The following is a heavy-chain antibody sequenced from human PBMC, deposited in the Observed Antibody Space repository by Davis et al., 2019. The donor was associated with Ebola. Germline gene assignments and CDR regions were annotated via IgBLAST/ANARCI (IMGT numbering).Heavy chain of an antibody. D-gene: IGHD5-12*01. CDR1: GYSFTSYW. CDR3: ARTGKRSMVATVL. J-gene: IGHJ4*02. Sequence: GGSLRLSCKGSGYSFTSYWIGWVRQMPGKGLEWMGIIYPGDSDTRYSPSFQGQVTISADKSISTAYLQWSSLKASDTAMYYCARTGKRSMVATVLWGQGTLVTVSS. V-gene: IGHV5-51*01. CDR2: IYPGDSDT.